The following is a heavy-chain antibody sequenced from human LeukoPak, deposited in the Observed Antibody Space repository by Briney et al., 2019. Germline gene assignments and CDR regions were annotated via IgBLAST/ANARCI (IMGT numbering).Heavy chain of an antibody. J-gene: IGHJ4*02. Sequence: AGRSLRLSCAASGFTFSSYAMHWVRPAPGKGLEWVAVISYDGSNKYYADSVKGRFTISRDNSKNTLYLQMNSLRAEDTAVYYCARDGYEEWFPDYWGQGTLVTVSS. V-gene: IGHV3-30-3*01. CDR1: GFTFSSYA. CDR2: ISYDGSNK. D-gene: IGHD3-10*01. CDR3: ARDGYEEWFPDY.